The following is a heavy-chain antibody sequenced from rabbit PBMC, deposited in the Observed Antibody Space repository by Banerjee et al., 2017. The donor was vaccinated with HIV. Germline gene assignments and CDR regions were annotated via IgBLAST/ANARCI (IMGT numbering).Heavy chain of an antibody. J-gene: IGHJ6*01. V-gene: IGHV1S45*01. CDR2: IYNGDGSI. CDR3: VRGGYGGYGYWDL. Sequence: EESGGDLVQPEGSLTLTCTASGFSFSGSFLICWVRQAPGKGPEWIACIYNGDGSINYASWVKGRFTISKTSSTTVTLQMTSLTAADTATYFCVRGGYGGYGYWDLWGPGTLVTV. D-gene: IGHD6-1*01. CDR1: GFSFSGSFL.